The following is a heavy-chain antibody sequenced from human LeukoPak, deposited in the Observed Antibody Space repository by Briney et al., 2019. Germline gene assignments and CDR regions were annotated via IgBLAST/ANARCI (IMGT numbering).Heavy chain of an antibody. D-gene: IGHD3-22*01. CDR2: INPSGGST. J-gene: IGHJ4*02. Sequence: ASVKVSCKASGYTFTSYYMHWVRQAPGQGLEWMGIINPSGGSTSYAQKFQGRVTMTRDTSTSTVYMELSSRRSEDTAVYYCARADITMTVDYWGQGTLVTVSS. CDR1: GYTFTSYY. V-gene: IGHV1-46*01. CDR3: ARADITMTVDY.